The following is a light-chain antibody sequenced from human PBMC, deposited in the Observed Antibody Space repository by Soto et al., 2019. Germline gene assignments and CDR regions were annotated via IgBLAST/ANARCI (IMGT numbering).Light chain of an antibody. CDR2: GAS. CDR1: QSVGSRY. Sequence: ETVLTQSPGTLSLSPGERATLSCRASQSVGSRYLAWYQQKPGQAPRLLIYGASSRATGIPDRFSGSVSGTEFTLTIRRLEPEDFAVYYCKQYITSPPMYTFGQGTKLEIK. V-gene: IGKV3-20*01. CDR3: KQYITSPPMYT. J-gene: IGKJ2*01.